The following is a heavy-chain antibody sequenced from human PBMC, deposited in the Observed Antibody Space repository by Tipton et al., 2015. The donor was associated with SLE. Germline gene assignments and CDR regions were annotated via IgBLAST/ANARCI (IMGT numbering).Heavy chain of an antibody. CDR1: GGPISSYH. CDR2: MSYTGTN. V-gene: IGHV4-59*13. J-gene: IGHJ3*02. Sequence: TLSLTCTVSGGPISSYHWSWIRQPPGKGLEWIGYMSYTGTNNYNPSLRSRVTISGDTSTNQFSLRLSSVTAADTAVYFCVREASNNYGFDSFDIWGQGTMVTVSS. CDR3: VREASNNYGFDSFDI. D-gene: IGHD5-18*01.